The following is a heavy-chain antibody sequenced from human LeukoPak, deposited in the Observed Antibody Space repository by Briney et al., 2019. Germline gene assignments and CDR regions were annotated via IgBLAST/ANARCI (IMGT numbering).Heavy chain of an antibody. J-gene: IGHJ3*02. CDR3: ARGPTVTTDAFDI. V-gene: IGHV3-53*01. CDR1: GFTVSSNY. Sequence: GGSLRLSCAASGFTVSSNYMSWVRQAPGRGLEWVSVIYSGGSTYYADSVKGRFTISRDNSKNTLYLQMNSLRAEDTAVYYCARGPTVTTDAFDIWGQGTMVTVSS. CDR2: IYSGGST. D-gene: IGHD4-17*01.